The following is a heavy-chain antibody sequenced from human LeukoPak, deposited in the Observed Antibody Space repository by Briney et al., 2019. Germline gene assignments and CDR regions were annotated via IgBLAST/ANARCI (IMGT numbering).Heavy chain of an antibody. J-gene: IGHJ3*02. D-gene: IGHD1-26*01. V-gene: IGHV3-30*02. CDR1: GFTFSSYG. Sequence: GGSLRLSCAASGFTFSSYGMHWVRQAPGKGLEWVAFIRYDGSNKYYADSVKGRFAISRDNSKSTLYLQMNSLRAEDTALYYCAKDPPSTSRDAFDIWGQGTMVTVSS. CDR2: IRYDGSNK. CDR3: AKDPPSTSRDAFDI.